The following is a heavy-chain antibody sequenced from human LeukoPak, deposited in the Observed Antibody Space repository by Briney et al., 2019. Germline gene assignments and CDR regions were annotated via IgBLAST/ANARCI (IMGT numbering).Heavy chain of an antibody. D-gene: IGHD2-2*02. V-gene: IGHV4-31*03. J-gene: IGHJ5*02. Sequence: SETLSLTCTVSGGSISSGGYYWSWIRQHPGKGLEWIGYIYYSGSTYYNPSLKSRVTISVDTSKNQFSLKLSSMTAADTAVYYCARSVGYCSSTSCYTSSNWFDPWGQGTLVTVSS. CDR2: IYYSGST. CDR1: GGSISSGGYY. CDR3: ARSVGYCSSTSCYTSSNWFDP.